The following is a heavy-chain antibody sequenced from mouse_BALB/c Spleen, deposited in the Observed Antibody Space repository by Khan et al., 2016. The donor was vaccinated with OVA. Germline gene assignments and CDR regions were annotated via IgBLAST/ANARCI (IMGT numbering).Heavy chain of an antibody. Sequence: VQLQQSGPELMKPGASVKISCKASGYSFTSYYIHWVMQSHGKSLEWIGYIDPFSGGTTYNQKFKGKATLTVDKSSSTAYIHLSSLTSEDSAVYYWTRHGYVAWFTYWGQGTLVTVSA. CDR3: TRHGYVAWFTY. CDR1: GYSFTSYY. CDR2: IDPFSGGT. V-gene: IGHV1S135*01. J-gene: IGHJ3*01. D-gene: IGHD2-2*01.